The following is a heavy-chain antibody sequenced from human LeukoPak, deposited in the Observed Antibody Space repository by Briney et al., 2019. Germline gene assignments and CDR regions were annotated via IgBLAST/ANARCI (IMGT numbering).Heavy chain of an antibody. CDR2: ICYSGNT. J-gene: IGHJ5*02. V-gene: IGHV4-39*01. CDR3: ARHRVYDWNYPIWFDP. CDR1: GGSIRSSGYY. D-gene: IGHD3-16*01. Sequence: SETLSLTCTVSGGSIRSSGYYWAWIRQPPGKGLESIANICYSGNTYYNPSLKSRVTISVDTSKNQFSLKLTSVTAADTAVYYCARHRVYDWNYPIWFDPWGQGTLVTVSS.